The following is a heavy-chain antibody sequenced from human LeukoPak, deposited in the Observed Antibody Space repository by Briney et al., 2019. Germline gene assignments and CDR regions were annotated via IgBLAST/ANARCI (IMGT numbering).Heavy chain of an antibody. CDR2: ISGSGDNT. CDR3: VNGYTYGQY. V-gene: IGHV3-23*01. CDR1: GFSFSSYA. Sequence: PGGSLRLSCAASGFSFSSYAMNWVRQAPGKGLEWVSTISGSGDNTYYTDPVKGRFTISRDNAKNTLYLQMNSLRAEDTAVYFCVNGYTYGQYWGQGTLVTVSS. D-gene: IGHD5-18*01. J-gene: IGHJ4*02.